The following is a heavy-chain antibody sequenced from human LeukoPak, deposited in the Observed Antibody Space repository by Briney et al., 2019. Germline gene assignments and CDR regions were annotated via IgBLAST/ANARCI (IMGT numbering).Heavy chain of an antibody. Sequence: ASVKVSCKASGYTFTGYYMHWVRQAPGQGLEWMGWINLNSGGTNYAQKVQGRVTMTRDTSISTAYMELSRLRSDDPAVYYCARPGFDYGGLSVDYWGQGTLVTVSS. D-gene: IGHD4-23*01. CDR1: GYTFTGYY. CDR3: ARPGFDYGGLSVDY. V-gene: IGHV1-2*02. J-gene: IGHJ4*02. CDR2: INLNSGGT.